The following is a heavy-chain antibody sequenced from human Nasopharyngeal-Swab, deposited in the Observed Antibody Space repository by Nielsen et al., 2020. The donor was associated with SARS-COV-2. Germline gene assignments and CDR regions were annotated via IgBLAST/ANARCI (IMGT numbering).Heavy chain of an antibody. Sequence: SETLSPTCTVSGGSISSSSYYWGWIRQPPGKGLEWIGSIYYSGSTYYNPSLKSRVTISVDTSKNQFSLKLSSVTAADTAVYYCASTYYYDSSGYGDAFDIWGQGTMVTVSS. D-gene: IGHD3-22*01. CDR1: GGSISSSSYY. J-gene: IGHJ3*02. V-gene: IGHV4-39*07. CDR3: ASTYYYDSSGYGDAFDI. CDR2: IYYSGST.